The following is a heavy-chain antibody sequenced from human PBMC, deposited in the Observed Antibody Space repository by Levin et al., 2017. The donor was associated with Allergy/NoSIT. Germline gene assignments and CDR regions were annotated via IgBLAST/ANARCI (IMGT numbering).Heavy chain of an antibody. CDR2: ISDGGAT. J-gene: IGHJ4*02. V-gene: IGHV3-23*01. D-gene: IGHD2-21*01. CDR3: AKPLVGIPRGFDY. Sequence: GGSLRLSCAASGFTFSTYGMNWVRQAPGKGLEWVSAISDGGATYYADSVKGRVTISRDNSKTTLYLQMNSLRAADQAVYYCAKPLVGIPRGFDYWGQGTLLTVSS. CDR1: GFTFSTYG.